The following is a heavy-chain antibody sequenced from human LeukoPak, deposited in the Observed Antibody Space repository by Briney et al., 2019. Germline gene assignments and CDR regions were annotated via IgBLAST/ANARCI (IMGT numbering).Heavy chain of an antibody. J-gene: IGHJ6*02. V-gene: IGHV3-23*01. Sequence: GGSLRLSCAASGFTFSSYAMSWVRQAPGKGLEWVSAISGSGGSTYYADSVKGRFTISRDNAKNSLYLQMNSLRAEDTAVYYCARDDIPSGYISRPYGMDVWGQGTTVTVSS. CDR1: GFTFSSYA. CDR2: ISGSGGST. D-gene: IGHD3-3*01. CDR3: ARDDIPSGYISRPYGMDV.